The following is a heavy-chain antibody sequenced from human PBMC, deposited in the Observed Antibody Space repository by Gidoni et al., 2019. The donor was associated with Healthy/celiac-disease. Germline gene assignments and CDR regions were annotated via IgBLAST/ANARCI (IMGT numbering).Heavy chain of an antibody. V-gene: IGHV3-49*04. Sequence: EVQLVASGGGLVQPGRSLRLSCTASGFTFGDYAMRWVRQAPGKGLEWVGFIRSKAYGGTTEDAASVKGRITISRDDSKSIAYLQMNSLKTEDTAVYYCTRESWSAATPNDYYYYGMDVWGQGTTVTVSS. CDR2: IRSKAYGGTT. J-gene: IGHJ6*02. D-gene: IGHD2-15*01. CDR1: GFTFGDYA. CDR3: TRESWSAATPNDYYYYGMDV.